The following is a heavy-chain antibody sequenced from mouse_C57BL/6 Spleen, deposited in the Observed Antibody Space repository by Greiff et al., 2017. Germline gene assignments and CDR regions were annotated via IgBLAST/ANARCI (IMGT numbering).Heavy chain of an antibody. J-gene: IGHJ1*03. CDR2: ISGGGGNT. CDR3: ARQDWEGWYFDV. Sequence: EVMLVESGGGLVKPGGSLKLSCAASGFTFSSYTMSWVRQTPEKRLEWVATISGGGGNTYYPDSVKGRFTISRDNAKNTLYLQMSSLRSEDTALYYCARQDWEGWYFDVWGTGTTVTVSS. D-gene: IGHD4-1*01. V-gene: IGHV5-9*01. CDR1: GFTFSSYT.